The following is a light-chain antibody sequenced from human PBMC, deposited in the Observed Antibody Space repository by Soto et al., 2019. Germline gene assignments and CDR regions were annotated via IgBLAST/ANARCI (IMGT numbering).Light chain of an antibody. V-gene: IGKV3-20*01. CDR1: QSVGGRY. J-gene: IGKJ1*01. CDR3: HHYGRSPWT. CDR2: AAS. Sequence: EIVLTQSPGTLSLSPGERATLSCRASQSVGGRYLAWYQQKPGQAPRLLIYAASSRATGTADRFSGSGAGTDFTLTVSRLEAEDFAVYYCHHYGRSPWTVGQGTKVEIK.